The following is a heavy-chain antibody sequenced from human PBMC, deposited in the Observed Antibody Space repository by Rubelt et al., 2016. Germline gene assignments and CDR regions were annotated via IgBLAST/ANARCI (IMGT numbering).Heavy chain of an antibody. J-gene: IGHJ5*02. V-gene: IGHV1-3*01. CDR3: ARASRSRGFGHWFDP. Sequence: QVQLVQSGAEVKKPGASVKVSCKASGYTFTSYAMHWVRQAPGQRLEWMGWINAGNGNTNYAQKVQGRVTMTTYTSTSTGYMELRSLGSDDTAVYYCARASRSRGFGHWFDPWGQGTLVTVSS. CDR2: INAGNGNT. CDR1: GYTFTSYA. D-gene: IGHD2/OR15-2a*01.